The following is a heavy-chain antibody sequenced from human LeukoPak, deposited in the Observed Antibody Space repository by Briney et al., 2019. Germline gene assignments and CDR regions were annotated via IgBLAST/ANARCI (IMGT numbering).Heavy chain of an antibody. D-gene: IGHD3-10*01. J-gene: IGHJ4*02. CDR2: ISSSSSYI. CDR1: GFTFSSYS. Sequence: PGGSLRLSCAASGFTFSSYSMDWVRQAPGKGLEWVSSISSSSSYIYYADSVKGRFTISRDNAKNSLYLQMNSLRAEDTAVYYCARVLRLVRGVIDYWDQGTLVTVSS. CDR3: ARVLRLVRGVIDY. V-gene: IGHV3-21*01.